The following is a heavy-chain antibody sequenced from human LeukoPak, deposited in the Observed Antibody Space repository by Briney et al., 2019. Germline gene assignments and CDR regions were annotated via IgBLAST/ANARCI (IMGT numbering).Heavy chain of an antibody. CDR1: GFTFSSYW. Sequence: GGSLRLSCAASGFTFSSYWMHWVRQAPGKGLVWVSVISNDGDTYYADSVKGRFTISRDTSKNTVSLQMNSLRAEDTAVYYCAGDKTTGGWYEFDYWGQGTLVTVSS. CDR3: AGDKTTGGWYEFDY. J-gene: IGHJ4*02. D-gene: IGHD6-19*01. CDR2: ISNDGDT. V-gene: IGHV3-53*01.